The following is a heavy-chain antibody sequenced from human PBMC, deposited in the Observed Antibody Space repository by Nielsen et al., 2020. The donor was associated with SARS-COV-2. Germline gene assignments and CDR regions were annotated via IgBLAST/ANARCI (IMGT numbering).Heavy chain of an antibody. Sequence: GESLKISCAASGFTSSSYGMHWVRQAPGKGLEWVAVIWYDGSNKYYADSVKGRFTISRDNSKNTLYLQMNSLRAEDTAVYYCARDRIVGASVGMDVWGQGTTVTVSS. CDR1: GFTSSSYG. CDR2: IWYDGSNK. D-gene: IGHD1-26*01. V-gene: IGHV3-33*01. J-gene: IGHJ6*02. CDR3: ARDRIVGASVGMDV.